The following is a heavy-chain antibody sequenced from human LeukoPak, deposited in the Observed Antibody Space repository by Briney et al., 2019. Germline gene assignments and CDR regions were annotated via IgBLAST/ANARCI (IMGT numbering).Heavy chain of an antibody. CDR2: ISSSGSTI. CDR1: GFTFSSYE. J-gene: IGHJ4*02. CDR3: ARGDIVGAKPFDY. V-gene: IGHV3-48*03. Sequence: GGSLRLSCAASGFTFSSYEMNWVRQAPGKGLEWVSYISSSGSTIYYADSVKGRFTISRDNAKNSLYLQMNSLRAEDTAVYYCARGDIVGAKPFDYWGRGTLVTVSS. D-gene: IGHD1-26*01.